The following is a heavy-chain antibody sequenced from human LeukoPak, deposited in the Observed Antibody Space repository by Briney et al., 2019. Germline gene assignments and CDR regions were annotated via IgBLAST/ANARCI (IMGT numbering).Heavy chain of an antibody. Sequence: PGESLRLSCAASGFIFSNYGMHWVRQAPGKGLEWVAFIRYDGSNKYYVDSVKGRFIISRDNSKNTLYLQMNSLRPEDTAVYYCAKIGYCSSASCLGDTFEIWGQGTMVTVSS. V-gene: IGHV3-30*02. D-gene: IGHD2-2*01. CDR1: GFIFSNYG. CDR3: AKIGYCSSASCLGDTFEI. J-gene: IGHJ3*02. CDR2: IRYDGSNK.